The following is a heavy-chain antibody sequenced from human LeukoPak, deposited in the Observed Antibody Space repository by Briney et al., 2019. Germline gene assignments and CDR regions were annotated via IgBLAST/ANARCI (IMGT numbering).Heavy chain of an antibody. V-gene: IGHV3-33*06. CDR3: AKGRVSYYYDSSGYSLDY. CDR2: IWYDGSSK. CDR1: GFTFSSYG. J-gene: IGHJ4*02. D-gene: IGHD3-22*01. Sequence: GGSLRLSCAASGFTFSSYGMHWVRQAPGKGLEWVAVIWYDGSSKYYADSVKGRFTISRDNSKNTLYLQMNSLRAEDTAVYYCAKGRVSYYYDSSGYSLDYWGQGTLVTVSS.